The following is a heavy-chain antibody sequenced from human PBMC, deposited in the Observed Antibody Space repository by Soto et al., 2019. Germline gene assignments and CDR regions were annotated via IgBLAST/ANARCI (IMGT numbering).Heavy chain of an antibody. CDR2: ISAYNGNT. J-gene: IGHJ4*02. CDR3: ARAWVAGTTVFDY. CDR1: GYTFTSYG. V-gene: IGHV1-18*01. D-gene: IGHD2-15*01. Sequence: ASVKVSCKASGYTFTSYGISWVRQAPGQGLEWVGWISAYNGNTNYAQKLQSRVTITTDTTTSTAYKEQRSLRSDDTALYYCARAWVAGTTVFDYWGQGTLVTVSS.